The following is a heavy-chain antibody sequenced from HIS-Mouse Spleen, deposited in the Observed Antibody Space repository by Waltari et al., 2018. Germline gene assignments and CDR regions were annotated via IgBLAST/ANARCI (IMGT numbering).Heavy chain of an antibody. D-gene: IGHD5-18*01. V-gene: IGHV3-11*01. CDR2: SCSSGSTI. Sequence: QVQLVESGGGLVKPGGSLRLSCAASGFTFSDYYMSWIRQAPGKWLEWVSYSCSSGSTIYYADSVKGRFTISRDNAKNSLYLQMNSLRAEDTAVYYCARDSVIQGPFYSYGYYFDYWGQGTLVTVSS. CDR1: GFTFSDYY. J-gene: IGHJ4*02. CDR3: ARDSVIQGPFYSYGYYFDY.